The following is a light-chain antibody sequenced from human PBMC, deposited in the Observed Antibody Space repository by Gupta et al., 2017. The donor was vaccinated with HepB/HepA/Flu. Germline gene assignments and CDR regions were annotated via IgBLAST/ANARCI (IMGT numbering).Light chain of an antibody. J-gene: IGKJ4*01. Sequence: IQMTESPSSLSASVADRVTITCQAIQDISNYLNLYQQKPWKAPKLLSYDASNWETGVPSRSRGPGSGTDFTWTIISLQPQDIGTYYCQQYDNRPIFGGGARLRIK. CDR2: DAS. CDR3: QQYDNRPI. V-gene: IGKV1-33*01. CDR1: QDISNY.